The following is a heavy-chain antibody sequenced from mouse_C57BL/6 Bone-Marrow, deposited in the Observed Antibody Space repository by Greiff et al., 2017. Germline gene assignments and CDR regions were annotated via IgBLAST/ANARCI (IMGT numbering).Heavy chain of an antibody. CDR1: GYTFTSYD. CDR3: ASGHYGRVFAY. D-gene: IGHD1-1*01. Sequence: VQLQQSGPELVKPGASVKLSCKASGYTFTSYDINWVKQRPGQGLEWIGWIYPRDGSTKYNEKFKGKATLTVDPSSSTAYMDLHSLTSEDSAVYFYASGHYGRVFAYWGQGTLVTVSA. V-gene: IGHV1-85*01. CDR2: IYPRDGST. J-gene: IGHJ3*01.